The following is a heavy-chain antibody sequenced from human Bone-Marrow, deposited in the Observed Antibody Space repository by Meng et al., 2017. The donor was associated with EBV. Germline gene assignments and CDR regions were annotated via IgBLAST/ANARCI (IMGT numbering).Heavy chain of an antibody. V-gene: IGHV1-69*06. D-gene: IGHD3-10*01. Sequence: QVKLVQSGAEGKKPGSSVKVSCKTSGGTFSSDAISWVRQAPGQGLEWMGGLIPMLGAPNYAQKFQDRVTIIADKSTSIHYMELSSLRSDDTAVYYCASESGRGYTPDYWGRGALVTVSS. CDR3: ASESGRGYTPDY. CDR2: LIPMLGAP. J-gene: IGHJ4*02. CDR1: GGTFSSDA.